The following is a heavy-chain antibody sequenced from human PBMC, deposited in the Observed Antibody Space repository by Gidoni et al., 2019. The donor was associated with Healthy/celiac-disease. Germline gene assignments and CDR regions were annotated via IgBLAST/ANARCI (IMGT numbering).Heavy chain of an antibody. D-gene: IGHD3-22*01. Sequence: EVQLLESGGGLVQPGGSLRPPCAASGFIFSSYAMSWVRQAPGKGLEWVSAISGSGGSTYYADSVKGRFTISRDNSKNALYLQMNSLRAEDTAVYYCAKVARSGYYGLYFDYWGQGTLVTVSS. CDR1: GFIFSSYA. V-gene: IGHV3-23*01. J-gene: IGHJ4*02. CDR3: AKVARSGYYGLYFDY. CDR2: ISGSGGST.